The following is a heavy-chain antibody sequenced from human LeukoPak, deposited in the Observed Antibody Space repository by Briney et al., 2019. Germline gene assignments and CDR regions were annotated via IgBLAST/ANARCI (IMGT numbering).Heavy chain of an antibody. Sequence: GGSLRLPCAASGFTFSSYSMNWVRQAPGKGLEWVSYISSSSSTIYYADSVKGRFTISRDNAKNSLYLQMNTLRAEDTAVYYCAREKAVAGTIFDYWGQGTLVTVSS. D-gene: IGHD6-19*01. J-gene: IGHJ4*02. CDR2: ISSSSSTI. CDR1: GFTFSSYS. CDR3: AREKAVAGTIFDY. V-gene: IGHV3-48*01.